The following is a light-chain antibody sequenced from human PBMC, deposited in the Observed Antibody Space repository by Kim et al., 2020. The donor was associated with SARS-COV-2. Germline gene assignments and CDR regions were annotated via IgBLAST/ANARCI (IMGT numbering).Light chain of an antibody. CDR1: SSDVGAYNF. Sequence: GQSITIPCTGTSSDVGAYNFVSWFQHRPGTAPKLLIYDVDERPSGVSNRFFGSKSGKTASLTISGLQAEDEADYYCASYTTAYTWVFGGGTQLTVL. CDR3: ASYTTAYTWV. CDR2: DVD. V-gene: IGLV2-14*03. J-gene: IGLJ3*02.